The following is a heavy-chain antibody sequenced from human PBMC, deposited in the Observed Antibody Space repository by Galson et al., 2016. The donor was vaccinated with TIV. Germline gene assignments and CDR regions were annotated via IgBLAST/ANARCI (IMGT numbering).Heavy chain of an antibody. Sequence: QSGAEVKKPGESLKISCKVSGYNFPTNWIAWVRQMPGKGLEWMGMIYPGDPDTRYSPSFQGQVTISADKSISTAYLQWSSLKASDTAIYYCSRQERGYSDGYWFDPWGQGTLVTVSS. CDR2: IYPGDPDT. J-gene: IGHJ5*02. CDR1: GYNFPTNW. V-gene: IGHV5-51*01. CDR3: SRQERGYSDGYWFDP. D-gene: IGHD5-18*01.